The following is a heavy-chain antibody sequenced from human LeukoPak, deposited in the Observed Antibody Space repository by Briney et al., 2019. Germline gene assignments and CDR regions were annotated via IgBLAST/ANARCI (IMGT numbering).Heavy chain of an antibody. Sequence: SETLSLTCTVSGGSISSSSYYLGWIRQPPGKGLEWIGSIYYSESTYYNPSLKSRVTISVDTSKNQFSLKLSSVTAADTAVYYCARTYYDILTGHSPHFDYWGQGTLVTVSS. V-gene: IGHV4-39*01. CDR2: IYYSEST. J-gene: IGHJ4*02. D-gene: IGHD3-9*01. CDR3: ARTYYDILTGHSPHFDY. CDR1: GGSISSSSYY.